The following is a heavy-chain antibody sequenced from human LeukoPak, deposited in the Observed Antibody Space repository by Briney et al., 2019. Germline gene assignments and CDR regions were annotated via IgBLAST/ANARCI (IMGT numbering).Heavy chain of an antibody. CDR3: TTRRQDGW. V-gene: IGHV3-15*01. Sequence: GGSLRLSCVGSGFTFRDAWMSWVRQAPGKGLEWVGRIKSKSDGGTIDYAAPVKGRFTISRDDSRNTLYLQMNSLKTEDTAVYYCTTRRQDGWWGQRTLVTVS. CDR1: GFTFRDAW. D-gene: IGHD2-15*01. CDR2: IKSKSDGGTI. J-gene: IGHJ4*02.